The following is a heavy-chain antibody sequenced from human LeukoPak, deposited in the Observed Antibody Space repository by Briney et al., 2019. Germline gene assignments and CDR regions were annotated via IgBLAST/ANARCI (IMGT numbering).Heavy chain of an antibody. D-gene: IGHD2-15*01. CDR2: ISGSGGST. Sequence: GGSLRLSCAASGFTFSSYAMSWVRQAPGKGLEWVSTISGSGGSTYYADSVKGRFTISRDNSKNTLYLQMNSLRAEDTAVYYCAKDAPRYCSGGSCYESFDYWGQGTLVTVSS. V-gene: IGHV3-23*01. CDR3: AKDAPRYCSGGSCYESFDY. CDR1: GFTFSSYA. J-gene: IGHJ4*02.